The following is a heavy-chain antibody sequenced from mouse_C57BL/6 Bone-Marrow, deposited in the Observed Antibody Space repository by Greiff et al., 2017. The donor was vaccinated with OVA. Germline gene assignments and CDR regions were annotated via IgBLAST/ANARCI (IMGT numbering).Heavy chain of an antibody. J-gene: IGHJ4*01. Sequence: QVQLQQSGAELVMPGASVKLSCKASGYTFTSYWMHWVKQRPGQGLEWIGEIDPSDSYTNYNQKFKGKSTLTVDKSSSTAYMQLSSLTSEDSAVYYCARGARWPPYAMDYWGQGTSVTVSS. CDR3: ARGARWPPYAMDY. V-gene: IGHV1-69*01. CDR2: IDPSDSYT. D-gene: IGHD2-3*01. CDR1: GYTFTSYW.